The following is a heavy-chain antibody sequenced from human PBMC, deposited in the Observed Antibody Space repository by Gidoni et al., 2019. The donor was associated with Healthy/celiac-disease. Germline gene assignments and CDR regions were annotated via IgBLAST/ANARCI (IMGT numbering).Heavy chain of an antibody. J-gene: IGHJ6*02. V-gene: IGHV4-34*01. CDR3: ARDQTTVTTIGHYYYYGMDV. D-gene: IGHD4-17*01. CDR2: INHSGST. CDR1: GGSFSGYY. Sequence: QVQLQQWRAGLLKPSETLSLTCAVYGGSFSGYYWSWIRQPPGKGLEWIGEINHSGSTNYNPSLKSRVTISVDTSKNQFSLKLSSVTAADTAVYYCARDQTTVTTIGHYYYYGMDVWGQGTTVTVSS.